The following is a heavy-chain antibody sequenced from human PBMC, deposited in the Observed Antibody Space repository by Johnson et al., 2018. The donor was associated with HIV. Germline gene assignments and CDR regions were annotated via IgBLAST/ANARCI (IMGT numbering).Heavy chain of an antibody. J-gene: IGHJ3*02. CDR1: GFTFSSYA. D-gene: IGHD6-13*01. V-gene: IGHV3-30*03. CDR2: ISYDEIDK. CDR3: AAIGGIGSSWSAAFDI. Sequence: QMLLVESGGGVVQPGRSLRLSCAASGFTFSSYAMHWVRQAPGKGLEWVAVISYDEIDKYYADSVTGRFTVSRDNSKNTLYLQMNSLRAEDTALYYCAAIGGIGSSWSAAFDIWGQGTMVTVSS.